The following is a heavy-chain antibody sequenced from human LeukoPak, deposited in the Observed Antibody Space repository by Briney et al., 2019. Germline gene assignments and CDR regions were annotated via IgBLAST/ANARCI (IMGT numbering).Heavy chain of an antibody. V-gene: IGHV4-39*01. J-gene: IGHJ4*02. D-gene: IGHD3-10*01. CDR3: ARLTRVLLWFGELLSNFDY. CDR2: IYYSGST. Sequence: PSETLSLTCTVSGGSISSSSYYWGWIRQPPGKGLEWIGTIYYSGSTYYNPSLKSRVTISVDTSKNQFSLKLSSVTAADTAVYYCARLTRVLLWFGELLSNFDYWGQGTLVTVSS. CDR1: GGSISSSSYY.